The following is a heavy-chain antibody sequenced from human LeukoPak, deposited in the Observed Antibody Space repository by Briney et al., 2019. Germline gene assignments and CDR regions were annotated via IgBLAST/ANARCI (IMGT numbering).Heavy chain of an antibody. D-gene: IGHD3-16*01. CDR1: GFTFSSYS. CDR2: ISSSSSYI. Sequence: GGSLRLSCAASGFTFSSYSMNWVRQAPGKGLEWVSSISSSSSYIYYADSVKGRFTISGDNAKNSLYLQMNSLRAEDTAVYYCARDSPPAGGDGETVWADAFDIWGQGTMVTVSS. V-gene: IGHV3-21*01. CDR3: ARDSPPAGGDGETVWADAFDI. J-gene: IGHJ3*02.